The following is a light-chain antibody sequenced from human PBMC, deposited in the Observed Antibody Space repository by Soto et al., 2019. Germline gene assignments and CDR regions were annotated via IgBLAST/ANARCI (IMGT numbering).Light chain of an antibody. CDR1: NSDVGGYNY. V-gene: IGLV2-14*01. Sequence: QSALTQPASVSGSPGQSITISCTGTNSDVGGYNYVSWYQQHPGKAPKLMIYEVSNRPSGVSNRFSASKSGNTASLTISGLQAEDEADYYCTSYTISSTYVFGTGTRSPS. J-gene: IGLJ1*01. CDR3: TSYTISSTYV. CDR2: EVS.